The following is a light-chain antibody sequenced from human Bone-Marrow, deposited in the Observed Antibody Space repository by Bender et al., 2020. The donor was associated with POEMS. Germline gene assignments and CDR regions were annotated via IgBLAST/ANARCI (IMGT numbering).Light chain of an antibody. V-gene: IGLV1-47*01. CDR2: KDS. CDR3: STWDDGSRL. Sequence: QSVLSQPPSASGTPGQRVTISCSGSSSNIGSNHVYWYQQLPGTAPKLLIYKDSQRLSGVPDRFSGSKSGTSAALAISGLRSEDEGDYFCSTWDDGSRLFGGGTRLTVL. J-gene: IGLJ2*01. CDR1: SSNIGSNH.